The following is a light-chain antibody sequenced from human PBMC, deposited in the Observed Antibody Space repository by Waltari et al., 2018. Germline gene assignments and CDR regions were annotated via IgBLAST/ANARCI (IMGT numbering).Light chain of an antibody. CDR1: QSISYS. Sequence: DIQMAQSPSTLSVSVGDRVTITCRASQSISYSLAWYQQKPGKAPKLLIYKASTLEGGVPSRFSGSGSGTEFTLTITSLQPDDFATYYCQQYNRYSSFGQGTRLEI. CDR3: QQYNRYSS. CDR2: KAS. V-gene: IGKV1-5*03. J-gene: IGKJ5*01.